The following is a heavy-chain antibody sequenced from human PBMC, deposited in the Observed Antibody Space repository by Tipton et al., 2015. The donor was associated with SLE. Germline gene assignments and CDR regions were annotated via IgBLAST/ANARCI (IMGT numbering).Heavy chain of an antibody. Sequence: TLSLTCTVSGGSISSSSYYWGWIRQPPGKGLEWIGSIYYSGSTYYNPSLKSRVTISVGTSKNHFSLKLSSVTAADTAVYYCARVPRTFYYDYSGHFDYWGPGTLVTVSS. J-gene: IGHJ4*02. CDR3: ARVPRTFYYDYSGHFDY. CDR2: IYYSGST. CDR1: GGSISSSSYY. D-gene: IGHD3-22*01. V-gene: IGHV4-39*02.